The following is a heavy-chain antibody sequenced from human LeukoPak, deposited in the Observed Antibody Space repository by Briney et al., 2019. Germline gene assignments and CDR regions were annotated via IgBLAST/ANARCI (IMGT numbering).Heavy chain of an antibody. Sequence: ASVKVSCKASGYTFTSYGISWVRQAPGQGLEWMGWISAYNGNTNYAQKLQGRVTVTTDTSTSTAYMELRSLRSDDTAVYYCARGWGSSSVPKYYYYYYMDVWGKGTTVTVSS. CDR1: GYTFTSYG. CDR2: ISAYNGNT. V-gene: IGHV1-18*01. CDR3: ARGWGSSSVPKYYYYYYMDV. J-gene: IGHJ6*03. D-gene: IGHD6-6*01.